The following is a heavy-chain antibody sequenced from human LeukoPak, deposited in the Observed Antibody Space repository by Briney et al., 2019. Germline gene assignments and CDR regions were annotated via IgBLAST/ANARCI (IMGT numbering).Heavy chain of an antibody. CDR3: ANYCSGGSCNGGY. V-gene: IGHV3-21*01. CDR2: ISSSSSYI. CDR1: GFTFSSDS. Sequence: GGSLRLSCAASGFTFSSDSMNWVRQAPGKGLEWVSSISSSSSYIYYADSVKGRFTISRDNAKNSLYLQMNSLRAEDTAVYYCANYCSGGSCNGGYWGQGTLVTVSS. D-gene: IGHD2-15*01. J-gene: IGHJ4*02.